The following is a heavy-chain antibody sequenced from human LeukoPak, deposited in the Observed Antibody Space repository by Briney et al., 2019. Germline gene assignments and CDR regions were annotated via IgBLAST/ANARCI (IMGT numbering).Heavy chain of an antibody. V-gene: IGHV3-21*06. CDR3: ARDPATGWSVSYYFDF. Sequence: GGSLRLSCAASGFTFSSYEMNWVRQAPGKGLEWVSSISRRSGYIYYADSVKGRFTISRDNAKNSLYLQLSSLGVADTAVYYCARDPATGWSVSYYFDFWGQGALVTVSS. J-gene: IGHJ4*02. CDR1: GFTFSSYE. CDR2: ISRRSGYI. D-gene: IGHD1-14*01.